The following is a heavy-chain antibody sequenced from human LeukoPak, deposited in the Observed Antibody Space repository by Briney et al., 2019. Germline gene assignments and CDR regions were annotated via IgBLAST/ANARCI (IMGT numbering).Heavy chain of an antibody. CDR3: AHTNYYGSGSYYNEAY. CDR1: GGTFSSYA. Sequence: ASVKVSCKASGGTFSSYAISWVRQAPGQGLEWMGGIIPIFGTANYAQKFQGRVTITTDESTSTAYMELSSLRSEDTAVYYCAHTNYYGSGSYYNEAYWGQGTLVTVSS. D-gene: IGHD3-10*01. J-gene: IGHJ4*02. CDR2: IIPIFGTA. V-gene: IGHV1-69*05.